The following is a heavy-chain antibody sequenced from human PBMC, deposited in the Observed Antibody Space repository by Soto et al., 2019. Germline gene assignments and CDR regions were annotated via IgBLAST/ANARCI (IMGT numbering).Heavy chain of an antibody. CDR1: GGSISSGGYS. CDR3: AAGGGLPRYY. V-gene: IGHV4-30-2*01. J-gene: IGHJ4*02. CDR2: IYHSGST. Sequence: QLQLQESGSGLVKPSQTLSLTCAVSGGSISSGGYSWSWIRQPPGKGLAWIGYIYHSGSTYYNPSLKSRVSISVDRSNNQFALKLSSLTAADTAVYCCAAGGGLPRYYWGQGTLVTVAS. D-gene: IGHD5-12*01.